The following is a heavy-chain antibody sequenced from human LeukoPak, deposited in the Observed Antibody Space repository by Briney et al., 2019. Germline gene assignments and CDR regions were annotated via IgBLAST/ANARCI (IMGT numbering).Heavy chain of an antibody. Sequence: GASVKVSCKASGYSFTSYYMHWVRQAPGEGLAWMGWINPNTGGTNFAPKFQSRLTLTSDTPMRTAYMELSSLKSDDTAVYYCARVRTKTIFGASDAFDLWGQGTLVTVSS. CDR2: INPNTGGT. V-gene: IGHV1-2*02. CDR3: ARVRTKTIFGASDAFDL. J-gene: IGHJ3*01. D-gene: IGHD3-3*01. CDR1: GYSFTSYY.